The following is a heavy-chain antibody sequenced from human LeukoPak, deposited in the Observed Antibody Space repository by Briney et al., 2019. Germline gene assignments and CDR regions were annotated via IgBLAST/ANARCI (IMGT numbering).Heavy chain of an antibody. CDR1: GFTFSSYT. J-gene: IGHJ4*02. Sequence: GGSLRLSCAASGFTFSSYTMNWVRQAPGRGLEWVSCITSGDSAIYYADSVKGRFTISRDNAKNSLYLQMNSLRAEDTAVYYCARGDLYDWGQGTLVTVSS. CDR3: ARGDLYD. D-gene: IGHD2-8*01. CDR2: ITSGDSAI. V-gene: IGHV3-48*01.